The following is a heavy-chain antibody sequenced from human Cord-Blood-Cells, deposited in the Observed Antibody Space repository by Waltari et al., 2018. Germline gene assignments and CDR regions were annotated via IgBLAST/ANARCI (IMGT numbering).Heavy chain of an antibody. D-gene: IGHD6-13*01. Sequence: QLQLQESGPGLVKPSETLSLTCTVSGGSISSSSYYWGWIRQPPGKGLEWIGSIYYSGSTYYNPSLKSRVTISVDTSKTQFSLKLSSVTAADTAVYYCAREGALIAAWGNDAFDIWGQGTMVTVSS. CDR3: AREGALIAAWGNDAFDI. CDR1: GGSISSSSYY. J-gene: IGHJ3*02. V-gene: IGHV4-39*02. CDR2: IYYSGST.